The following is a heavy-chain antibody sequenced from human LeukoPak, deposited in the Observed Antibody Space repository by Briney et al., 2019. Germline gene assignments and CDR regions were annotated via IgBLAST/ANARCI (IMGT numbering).Heavy chain of an antibody. CDR1: GFTFSSYW. CDR3: ARETLLHSDY. CDR2: IKQDGSEK. V-gene: IGHV3-7*01. Sequence: GGSLRLSCAPSGFTFSSYWMSWVRQAPGKGLEWVANIKQDGSEKYYVDSVKGRFTISRDNAKNSLYLQMNSPRAEDTAVYYCARETLLHSDYWGQGTLVTVSS. D-gene: IGHD2/OR15-2a*01. J-gene: IGHJ4*02.